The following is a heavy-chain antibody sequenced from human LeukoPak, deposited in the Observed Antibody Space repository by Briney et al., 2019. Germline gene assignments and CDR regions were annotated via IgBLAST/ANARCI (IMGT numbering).Heavy chain of an antibody. J-gene: IGHJ4*02. CDR1: GFTFSSYG. D-gene: IGHD6-19*01. CDR3: AREPYTSGWSPPTSD. CDR2: IWYDGSNK. Sequence: PGGSLRLSCAASGFTFSSYGMHWVRQAPGKGLEWVAVIWYDGSNKYYADSVKGRFTISRDNSKNTLYLQMNSLRAEDTAVYYCAREPYTSGWSPPTSDWGQGTLVTVSS. V-gene: IGHV3-33*01.